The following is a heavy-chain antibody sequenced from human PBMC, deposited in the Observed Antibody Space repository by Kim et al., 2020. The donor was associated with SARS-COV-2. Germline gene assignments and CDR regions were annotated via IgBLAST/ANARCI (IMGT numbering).Heavy chain of an antibody. CDR3: ARQACSSTSCYVYYYYYGMDV. D-gene: IGHD2-2*01. Sequence: SETLSLTCTVSGGSISSSSYYWGWIRQPPGKGLEWIGSIYYSGSTYYNPSLKSRVTISVDTSKNQFSLKLSSVTAADTAVYYCARQACSSTSCYVYYYYYGMDVWGQGTTVTVSS. V-gene: IGHV4-39*01. J-gene: IGHJ6*02. CDR1: GGSISSSSYY. CDR2: IYYSGST.